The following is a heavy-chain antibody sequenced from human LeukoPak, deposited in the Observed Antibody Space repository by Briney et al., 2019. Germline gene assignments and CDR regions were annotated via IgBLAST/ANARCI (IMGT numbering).Heavy chain of an antibody. V-gene: IGHV1-18*01. CDR3: ARDGTSTDDY. J-gene: IGHJ4*02. CDR1: GYTFSNFG. CDR2: ISGNNDNS. D-gene: IGHD2-2*01. Sequence: ASVTVSCKTSGYTFSNFGINWVRQAPAQGREWMGWISGNNDNSNYGQKFQGRVTVTTDTSTSTAYMELRNLRFDDTAVYYCARDGTSTDDYWGQGTLVTVSS.